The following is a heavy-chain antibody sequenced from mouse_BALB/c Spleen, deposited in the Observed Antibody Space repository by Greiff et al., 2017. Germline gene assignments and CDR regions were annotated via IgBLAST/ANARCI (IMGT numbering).Heavy chain of an antibody. V-gene: IGHV1S135*01. J-gene: IGHJ3*01. CDR1: GYSFTGYN. CDR3: AREGGAPFAY. Sequence: EVQLQQSGPELGMPGASVKISCKASGYSFTGYNMYWVKQSHRKSLEWIGYIDPYNGGTSYNQKSKGKATLTVDKSSSTAYMHLNSLTSEDSAIYYCAREGGAPFAYWGQGTLVTVSA. CDR2: IDPYNGGT.